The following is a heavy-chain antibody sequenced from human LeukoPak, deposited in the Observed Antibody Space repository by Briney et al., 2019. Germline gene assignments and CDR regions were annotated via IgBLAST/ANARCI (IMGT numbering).Heavy chain of an antibody. CDR2: TWYDGSNK. J-gene: IGHJ4*02. CDR1: GFTFSSYG. Sequence: GGSLRLSCAASGFTFSSYGMHWVRQAPGKGLEWVAVTWYDGSNKYYADSVKGRFTISRDNSKNTLYLQMNSLRAEDTAVYYCAREPYCSSTSCYARYYFDYWGQGTLVTVSS. D-gene: IGHD2-2*01. V-gene: IGHV3-33*01. CDR3: AREPYCSSTSCYARYYFDY.